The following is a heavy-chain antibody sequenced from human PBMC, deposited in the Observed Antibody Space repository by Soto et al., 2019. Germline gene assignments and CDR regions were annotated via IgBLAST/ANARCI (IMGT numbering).Heavy chain of an antibody. V-gene: IGHV1-58*02. D-gene: IGHD2-15*01. Sequence: GASVKVSCKASGFTFTSSAMQWVRQARGQRLEWIGWIVVGSGNTNYAQKLQGRVTMTTDTSTSTAYMELRSLRSDDTAVYYCARVYCSGGSCYDYYYYYGMDVWGQGTTVTVSS. CDR3: ARVYCSGGSCYDYYYYYGMDV. J-gene: IGHJ6*02. CDR2: IVVGSGNT. CDR1: GFTFTSSA.